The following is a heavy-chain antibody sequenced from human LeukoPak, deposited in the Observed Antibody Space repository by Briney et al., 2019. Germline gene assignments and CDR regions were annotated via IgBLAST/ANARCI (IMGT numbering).Heavy chain of an antibody. CDR1: GVSIKSSFYY. J-gene: IGHJ3*01. Sequence: SETLSLTCTVTGVSIKSSFYYWAWIRQHPGKGLEWIGAVYYTGSTDYNPSLQSRVTLSVDTSSNQFSLRLRSVTAADTAVYYWARRPNLATDSAVFCRFDGWSQGRMVIASS. CDR2: VYYTGST. CDR3: ARRPNLATDSAVFCRFDG. D-gene: IGHD1-14*01. V-gene: IGHV4-39*01.